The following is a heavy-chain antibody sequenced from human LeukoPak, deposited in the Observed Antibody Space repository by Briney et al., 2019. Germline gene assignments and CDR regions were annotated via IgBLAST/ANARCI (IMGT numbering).Heavy chain of an antibody. CDR3: ARRWGPLGY. J-gene: IGHJ4*02. Sequence: SGGSLRLSCAASGFTFSSYAMHWVRQAPGKGLEWVAVISYDGSNKYYADSVEGRFTISRVNSKNTLYLQMNSLRAEDTAVYYCARRWGPLGYWGQGTLVTVSS. D-gene: IGHD3-16*01. CDR2: ISYDGSNK. CDR1: GFTFSSYA. V-gene: IGHV3-30-3*01.